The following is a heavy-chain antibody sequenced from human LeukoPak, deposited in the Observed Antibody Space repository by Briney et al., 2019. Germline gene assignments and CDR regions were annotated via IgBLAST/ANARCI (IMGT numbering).Heavy chain of an antibody. CDR1: GGSISSYY. J-gene: IGHJ4*02. CDR3: ARHAGSWYGYYFDY. V-gene: IGHV4-59*08. CDR2: IYYSGST. D-gene: IGHD6-13*01. Sequence: SETLSLTCTVSGGSISSYYWSWIRQPPGKGLEWIGYIYYSGSTNYNPSLKSRVTISVDTSKNQFSLKLSSVTAADTAVYYCARHAGSWYGYYFDYWGQGTLVTVSS.